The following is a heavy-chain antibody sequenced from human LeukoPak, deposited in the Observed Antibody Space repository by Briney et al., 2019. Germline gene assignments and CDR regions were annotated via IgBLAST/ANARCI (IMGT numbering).Heavy chain of an antibody. Sequence: GESLRLSCAASGFTFTNYVMNWVRQAPGKGLEWVSSITGTADKTYDADSVKGRFTISRDSSKNTLFLHMNTLRAEDTAIYYCAKDRTVGASYWYFDLWGRGTLVTVSS. CDR3: AKDRTVGASYWYFDL. D-gene: IGHD1-26*01. V-gene: IGHV3-23*01. CDR1: GFTFTNYV. J-gene: IGHJ2*01. CDR2: ITGTADKT.